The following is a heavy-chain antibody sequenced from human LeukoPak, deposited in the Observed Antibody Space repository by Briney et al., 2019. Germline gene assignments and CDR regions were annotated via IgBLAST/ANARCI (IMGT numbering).Heavy chain of an antibody. CDR2: ISYDGSNK. J-gene: IGHJ4*02. CDR1: GFTFSSYA. CDR3: AKQMKGVVITTKNCYFDY. V-gene: IGHV3-30-3*02. D-gene: IGHD3-22*01. Sequence: PGGSLRLSCAASGFTFSSYAMHWVRQAPGKGLEWVAVISYDGSNKYYADSVKGRFTISRDNSKNTLYLQMNSLRAEDTAVYYCAKQMKGVVITTKNCYFDYWGQGTLVTVSS.